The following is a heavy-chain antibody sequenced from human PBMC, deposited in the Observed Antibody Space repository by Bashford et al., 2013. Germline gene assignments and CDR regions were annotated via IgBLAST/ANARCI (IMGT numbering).Heavy chain of an antibody. J-gene: IGHJ4*02. CDR3: ASSPAMVPYYFDY. CDR1: GGSISSSNW. CDR2: VYHSGST. D-gene: IGHD5-18*01. V-gene: IGHV4-4*02. Sequence: SETLSLTCAVSGGSISSSNWWSWVRQPPGKGPGSGLGKVYHSGSTNYNPSLKSRVTISVDKSKNQFSLKLSSVTAADTAVYYCASSPAMVPYYFDYWGLGNPGHR.